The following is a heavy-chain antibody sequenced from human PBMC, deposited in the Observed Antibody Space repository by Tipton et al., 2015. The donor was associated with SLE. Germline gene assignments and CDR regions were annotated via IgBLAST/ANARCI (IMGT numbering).Heavy chain of an antibody. D-gene: IGHD3-16*01. CDR2: IYYSGST. CDR3: ARDLGWGGYYFDY. V-gene: IGHV4-59*12. J-gene: IGHJ4*02. CDR1: GGSISSYY. Sequence: TLSLTCTVSGGSISSYYWSWIRQPPGKGLEWIGYIYYSGSTYYNPSLKSRVTISVDTSKNQFSLQLNSVTPEDTAVYYCARDLGWGGYYFDYWGQGTLVTVSS.